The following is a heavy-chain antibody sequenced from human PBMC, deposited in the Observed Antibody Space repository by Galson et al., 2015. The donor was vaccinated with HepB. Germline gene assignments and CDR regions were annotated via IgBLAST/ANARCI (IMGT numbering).Heavy chain of an antibody. CDR2: ISYDGSNK. CDR1: GFTFSSYA. V-gene: IGHV3-30-3*01. CDR3: ARDRYSSGSKFIDY. D-gene: IGHD6-19*01. J-gene: IGHJ4*02. Sequence: SLRLSCAASGFTFSSYAMHWVRQAPGKGLEWVAVISYDGSNKYYADSVKGRFTISRDNSKNTLYLQMNSLRAEDTAVYYCARDRYSSGSKFIDYWGQGTLVTVSS.